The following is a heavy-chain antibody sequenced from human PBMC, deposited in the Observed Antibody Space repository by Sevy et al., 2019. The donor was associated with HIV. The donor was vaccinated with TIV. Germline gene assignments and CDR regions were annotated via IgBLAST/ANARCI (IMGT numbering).Heavy chain of an antibody. D-gene: IGHD2-15*01. CDR1: GYTFTSYA. CDR3: ARGRGRYRSGGSCFFDY. Sequence: ATVKVSCKASGYTFTSYAMHWVRQAPRQRLEWMGWINAGNGNTKYSQKFQGRVTITRDTSASTAYMELSSLRSEDTALYYCARGRGRYRSGGSCFFDYWGQGTQVTVSS. J-gene: IGHJ4*02. CDR2: INAGNGNT. V-gene: IGHV1-3*01.